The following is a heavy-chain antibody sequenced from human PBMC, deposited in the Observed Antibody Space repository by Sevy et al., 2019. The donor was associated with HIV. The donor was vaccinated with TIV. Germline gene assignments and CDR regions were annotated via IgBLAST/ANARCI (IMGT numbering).Heavy chain of an antibody. CDR2: ISAYNGNT. J-gene: IGHJ4*02. V-gene: IGHV1-18*01. D-gene: IGHD3-10*01. CDR3: ARTDGEMARAETSHEGIDY. Sequence: ASVKVSCKASGYTFTSYGISWVRQAPGQGLEWMGWISAYNGNTNYAQKLQGRVTMTTDTSTSTAYMELRSLRSDDTAVYYCARTDGEMARAETSHEGIDYWGQGTLVTVSS. CDR1: GYTFTSYG.